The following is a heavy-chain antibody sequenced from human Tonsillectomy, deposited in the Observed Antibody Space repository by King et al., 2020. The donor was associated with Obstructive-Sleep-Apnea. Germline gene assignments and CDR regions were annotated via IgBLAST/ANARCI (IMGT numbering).Heavy chain of an antibody. D-gene: IGHD2-15*01. V-gene: IGHV3-30*04. Sequence: VQLVESGGGVVQPGRSLRLSCAASGFTFSSYAMHWDRQAPGKGLEWAAVISNDGSDKYYADSVKGRFTISRDNSKNTLYLQMNSLTAEDTAFYYCASQVYCCVSGNLCGMDVWGQGTTVTVSS. CDR3: ASQVYCCVSGNLCGMDV. CDR1: GFTFSSYA. J-gene: IGHJ6*02. CDR2: ISNDGSDK.